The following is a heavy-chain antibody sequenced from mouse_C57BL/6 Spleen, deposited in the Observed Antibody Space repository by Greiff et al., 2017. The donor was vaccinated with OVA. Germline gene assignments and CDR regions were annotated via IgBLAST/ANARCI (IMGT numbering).Heavy chain of an antibody. CDR2: ISYAGSN. J-gene: IGHJ2*01. Sequence: VQLQQSGPGLVKPSQSLSLTCSVTGYSITSGYYWNWIRQFPGNKLEWMGYISYAGSNNYYPSLTNRISITRDTTKNKFNQKKKSVTTEDTAKEDEAREGYDYDDGIDDWGQGNTRTVSS. V-gene: IGHV3-6*01. D-gene: IGHD2-4*01. CDR1: GYSITSGYY. CDR3: AREGYDYDDGIDD.